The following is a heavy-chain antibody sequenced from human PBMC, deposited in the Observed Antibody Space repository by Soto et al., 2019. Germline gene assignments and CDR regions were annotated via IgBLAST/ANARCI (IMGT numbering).Heavy chain of an antibody. CDR1: GYTFTSYG. CDR2: MNPGSGDT. D-gene: IGHD3-10*01. CDR3: ARMASFGSLNWFDP. V-gene: IGHV1-8*02. Sequence: ASVKVSCKASGYTFTSYGISWVRLATGQGLEWMGWMNPGSGDTGYAQKFQGRVTMTRDISIGTAYMELRSLRSDDTAIYYCARMASFGSLNWFDPWGQGTLVTVSS. J-gene: IGHJ5*02.